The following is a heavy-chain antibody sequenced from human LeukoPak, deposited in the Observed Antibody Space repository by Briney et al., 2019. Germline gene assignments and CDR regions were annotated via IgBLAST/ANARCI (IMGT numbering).Heavy chain of an antibody. J-gene: IGHJ4*02. CDR1: GFPVSVNY. V-gene: IGHV3-66*01. CDR3: AAKGNGYSGIYVFAH. D-gene: IGHD1-26*01. Sequence: GGSLRLTCAASGFPVSVNYMSWVRQAPGKGLEWVSVLYSSGGTKYADSVKGRFTISRDSSDNTLHLQMNSLRAEDTAVYYCAAKGNGYSGIYVFAHWGQGTLVTVSS. CDR2: LYSSGGT.